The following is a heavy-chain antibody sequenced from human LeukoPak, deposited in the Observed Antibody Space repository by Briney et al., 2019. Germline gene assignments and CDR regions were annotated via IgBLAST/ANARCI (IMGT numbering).Heavy chain of an antibody. CDR2: IKQDGSER. CDR3: AREFHCSGGTCYIDYYYYAMDV. J-gene: IGHJ6*04. CDR1: GFTFSSYW. D-gene: IGHD2-15*01. V-gene: IGHV3-7*03. Sequence: GGSLRLSCAASGFTFSSYWMSWVRQPPGKGLEWVANIKQDGSERYYVDSVKGRFTISRDNAKNSVYLQMNSLRVEDTAVYYCAREFHCSGGTCYIDYYYYAMDVWGKGTTVTVSS.